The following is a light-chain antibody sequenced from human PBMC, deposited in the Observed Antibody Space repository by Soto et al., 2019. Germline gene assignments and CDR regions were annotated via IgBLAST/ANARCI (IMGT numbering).Light chain of an antibody. CDR1: QSISSY. Sequence: DIQMTQSPSSLSASVGDRVTITCRASQSISSYLNWYQQKPGKAPKLLIYATSTLQSGVPSRFSGSGSGTDFTLTISRLQPEDFAIYYCQQSYSTLWTFGQGTKVEIK. CDR3: QQSYSTLWT. J-gene: IGKJ1*01. CDR2: ATS. V-gene: IGKV1-39*01.